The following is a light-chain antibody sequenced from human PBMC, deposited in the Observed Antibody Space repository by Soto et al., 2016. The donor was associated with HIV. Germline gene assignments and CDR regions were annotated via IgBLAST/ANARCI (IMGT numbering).Light chain of an antibody. J-gene: IGLJ2*01. CDR1: NIGSKS. V-gene: IGLV3-21*03. CDR3: QVWDSSSDHPVI. CDR2: DDS. Sequence: SYELTQPPSVSVAPGKTARITCGGNNIGSKSVHWYQQKPGQAPVMVVYDDSDRPSGIPERISGSNSGNTATLTIGRVEAGDEADYYCQVWDSSSDHPVIFGGGTKLTVL.